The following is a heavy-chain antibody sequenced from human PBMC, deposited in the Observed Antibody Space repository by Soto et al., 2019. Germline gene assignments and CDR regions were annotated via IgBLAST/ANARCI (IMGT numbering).Heavy chain of an antibody. CDR1: GFTFSSYG. V-gene: IGHV3-7*01. Sequence: GSLRLSCAASGFTFSSYGMHWVRQAPGKGLEWVANISPDGSEKYYVDSVKGRFTISRDNTENSLYLQMNSLRDEDTAVYSCATDLNWENFWGQGTLVTVSS. J-gene: IGHJ4*02. CDR2: ISPDGSEK. D-gene: IGHD1-26*01. CDR3: ATDLNWENF.